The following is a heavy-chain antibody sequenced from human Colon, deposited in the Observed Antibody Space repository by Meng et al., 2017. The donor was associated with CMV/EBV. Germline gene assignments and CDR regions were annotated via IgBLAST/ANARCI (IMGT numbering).Heavy chain of an antibody. CDR2: IYSGGGST. J-gene: IGHJ4*02. V-gene: IGHV3-23*03. CDR3: ARRSLYCDY. CDR1: GFTFSSYA. Sequence: GGSLRLSCAASGFTFSSYAMSWVRQVPGKGLEWVSVIYSGGGSTYYADSVKGRFTISRDDSKNTLYLQMNSLRAEDTAVYYCARRSLYCDYWGQGTLVTVSS. D-gene: IGHD3-16*02.